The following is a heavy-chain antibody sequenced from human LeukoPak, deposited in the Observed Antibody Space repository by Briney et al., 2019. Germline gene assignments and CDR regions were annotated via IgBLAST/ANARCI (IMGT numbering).Heavy chain of an antibody. CDR1: GGSFSGYY. V-gene: IGHV4-34*01. D-gene: IGHD3-3*01. J-gene: IGHJ6*02. CDR2: INHSGST. CDR3: ARVTTLPYTNYYYYYYGVDV. Sequence: SETLSLTCAVYGGSFSGYYWSWIRQPPGKGLEWIGEINHSGSTNYNPSLKSRVTISVDTSKNQFSLKLSSVTAADTAVYYCARVTTLPYTNYYYYYYGVDVWGQGTTVTVSS.